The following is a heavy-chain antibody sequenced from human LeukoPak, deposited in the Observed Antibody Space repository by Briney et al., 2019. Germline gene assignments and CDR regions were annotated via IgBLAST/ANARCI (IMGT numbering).Heavy chain of an antibody. CDR1: GFTFSSYG. Sequence: GGSLRLSCAASGFTFSSYGMHWVRQAPGKGLEWVAVISYDGSNKYYADSVKGRFTISRDNSKNTLYLQMNSLRAEDTAVYYCAANYYDSSGTFDYWGQGTLVTVSS. CDR3: AANYYDSSGTFDY. CDR2: ISYDGSNK. V-gene: IGHV3-30*03. D-gene: IGHD3-22*01. J-gene: IGHJ4*02.